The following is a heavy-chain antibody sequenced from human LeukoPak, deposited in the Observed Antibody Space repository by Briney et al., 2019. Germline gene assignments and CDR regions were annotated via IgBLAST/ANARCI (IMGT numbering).Heavy chain of an antibody. J-gene: IGHJ4*02. CDR1: GFTFYTYA. Sequence: GGSLRLSCAASGFTFYTYAMSCVRQAPGKGVQWVAAISGSVGTTYYADSVKGRFTISRDNFKNTGYLQLSSVRAEDTAVYYCSKDQSAFLVDCWGQGTLVTVSS. CDR3: SKDQSAFLVDC. D-gene: IGHD3-3*01. CDR2: ISGSVGTT. V-gene: IGHV3-23*01.